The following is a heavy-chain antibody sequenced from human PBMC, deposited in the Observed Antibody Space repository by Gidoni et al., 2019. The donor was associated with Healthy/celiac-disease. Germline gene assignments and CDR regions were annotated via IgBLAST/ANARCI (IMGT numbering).Heavy chain of an antibody. J-gene: IGHJ4*02. V-gene: IGHV3-48*02. CDR3: ARAGDVVVPAGAYTYYFDY. D-gene: IGHD2-2*01. CDR2: ISSSSSTI. Sequence: EVQLVESGGGLVQPGGSLRLSCAASGFTFSSYSMNWVRQAPGKGLEWVSYISSSSSTIYYADSVKGRFTISRDNAKNSLYLQMNSLRDEDTAVYYCARAGDVVVPAGAYTYYFDYWGQGTLVTVSS. CDR1: GFTFSSYS.